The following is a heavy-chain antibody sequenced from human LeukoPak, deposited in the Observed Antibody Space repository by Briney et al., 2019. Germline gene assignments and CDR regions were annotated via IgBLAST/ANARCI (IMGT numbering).Heavy chain of an antibody. CDR2: IYYSGSS. J-gene: IGHJ6*02. D-gene: IGHD1-26*01. CDR3: ARRSPVGSYVSGSYYYYGMDV. CDR1: GDSISSYY. Sequence: SETLSLTCTVSGDSISSYYWSWIRQPPGKGLEWIGYIYYSGSSNYNPSLKSRVTVSVDTSKNQFSLKLSSVTAADTAVYYCARRSPVGSYVSGSYYYYGMDVWGQGTTVTVSS. V-gene: IGHV4-59*08.